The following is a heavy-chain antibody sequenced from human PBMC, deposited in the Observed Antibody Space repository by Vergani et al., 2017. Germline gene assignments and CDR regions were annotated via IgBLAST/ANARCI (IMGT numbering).Heavy chain of an antibody. CDR1: GFTVSSNY. CDR2: IYSGGST. CDR3: ASDSSGSKAAFDI. J-gene: IGHJ3*02. V-gene: IGHV3-53*04. Sequence: EVQLVESGGGLVQPGGSLRLSCAASGFTVSSNYMSWVRQAPGKGLEWVSVIYSGGSTYYSDSVKGRFTISRHNSKHTLYLQMNSLRAEDTAVYYCASDSSGSKAAFDIWGQGTMVTVSS. D-gene: IGHD3-22*01.